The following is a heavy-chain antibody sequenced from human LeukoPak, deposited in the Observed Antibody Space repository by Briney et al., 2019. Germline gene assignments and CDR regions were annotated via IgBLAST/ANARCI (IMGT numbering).Heavy chain of an antibody. Sequence: PGESLQISCKGSGYSFSNYFIGWVRQMSGKGLEWMGIISPGDSDTRYSPSFQGHVTISADKSISTAYLEWNSLKASDTAMYYCVRPSQLALGSSIGLFDYWAQGTLVTVSS. CDR3: VRPSQLALGSSIGLFDY. D-gene: IGHD3-3*02. V-gene: IGHV5-51*01. J-gene: IGHJ4*02. CDR1: GYSFSNYF. CDR2: ISPGDSDT.